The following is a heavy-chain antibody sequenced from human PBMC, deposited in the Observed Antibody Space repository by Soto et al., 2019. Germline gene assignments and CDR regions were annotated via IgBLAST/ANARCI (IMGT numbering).Heavy chain of an antibody. Sequence: QVQLVESGGGVVQPGRSLRLSCAASGFTFSSYAMHWVRQAPGKGLEWVAVISYDGSNKYYADSVKGRFTISRDNSKNTLYLQMNSLRAEDTAVYYCARDVAYPLWFGETQVWRYYGMDVWGQGTTVTVSS. D-gene: IGHD3-10*01. V-gene: IGHV3-30-3*01. CDR3: ARDVAYPLWFGETQVWRYYGMDV. CDR2: ISYDGSNK. J-gene: IGHJ6*02. CDR1: GFTFSSYA.